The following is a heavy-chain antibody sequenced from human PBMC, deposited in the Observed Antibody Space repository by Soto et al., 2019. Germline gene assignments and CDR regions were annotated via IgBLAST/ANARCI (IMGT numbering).Heavy chain of an antibody. D-gene: IGHD5-18*01. CDR2: ISAYNGNT. Sequence: ASVKVSCKASGYTSTSYGISWVRQAPGQGLEWMGWISAYNGNTNYAQKLQGRVTMTTDTSTSTAYMELRSLRSDDTAVYYCARLGYSNYYYYGMDVWGQGTTVTVPS. CDR1: GYTSTSYG. CDR3: ARLGYSNYYYYGMDV. V-gene: IGHV1-18*01. J-gene: IGHJ6*02.